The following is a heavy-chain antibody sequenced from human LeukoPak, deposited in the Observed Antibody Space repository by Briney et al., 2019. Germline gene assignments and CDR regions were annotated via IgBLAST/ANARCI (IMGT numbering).Heavy chain of an antibody. D-gene: IGHD6-6*01. CDR2: INTGNGNT. CDR1: GYTFISYA. J-gene: IGHJ4*02. CDR3: AKVESSSSFDY. V-gene: IGHV1-3*04. Sequence: VASVKVSCKASGYTFISYAIHWVRQAPGQGLEWMGWINTGNGNTKYSQTFQGRVTITRDTSASTAYMELSSLRFDDTAVYYCAKVESSSSFDYWGQGTLVTVSS.